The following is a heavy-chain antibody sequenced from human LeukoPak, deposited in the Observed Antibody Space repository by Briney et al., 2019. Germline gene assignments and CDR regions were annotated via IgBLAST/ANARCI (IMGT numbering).Heavy chain of an antibody. Sequence: GGSLRLSCAASGFTFSSYSMNWVRQAPGKGLEWVSYISSSSSTIYCADSVKGRFTISRDNAKKSLYLQMNSLRAEDTAVDYCARDSITIFGVVNYWGQGTLVTVSS. D-gene: IGHD3-3*01. V-gene: IGHV3-48*01. CDR1: GFTFSSYS. CDR3: ARDSITIFGVVNY. CDR2: ISSSSSTI. J-gene: IGHJ4*02.